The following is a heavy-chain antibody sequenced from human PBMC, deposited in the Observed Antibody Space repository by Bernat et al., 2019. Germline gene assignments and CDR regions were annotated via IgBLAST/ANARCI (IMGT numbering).Heavy chain of an antibody. CDR3: AKWSVAFDI. CDR2: ISYDGSNK. J-gene: IGHJ3*02. V-gene: IGHV3-30*18. Sequence: MQLLESGGGVVQPGRSLRLSCAASGFTFSSYGMHWVRQAPGKGLEWVAVISYDGSNKYYADSVKGRFTISRDNSKNTLYLQMNSLRAEDTAVYYCAKWSVAFDIWGQGTMVTVSS. D-gene: IGHD3-3*01. CDR1: GFTFSSYG.